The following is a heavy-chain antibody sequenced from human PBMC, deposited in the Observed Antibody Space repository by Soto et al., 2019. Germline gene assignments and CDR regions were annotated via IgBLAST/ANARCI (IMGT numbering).Heavy chain of an antibody. CDR1: GFTFSSYA. CDR2: ISYDGSNK. V-gene: IGHV3-30-3*01. D-gene: IGHD1-26*01. Sequence: SGGSLRLSCAASGFTFSSYAMHWVRQAPGKGLEWVAVISYDGSNKYYADSVKGRFTISRDSSKNTLYLQMNSLRAEDTAVYYCAREGGSYYRVQFDYWGQGTLVTVSS. CDR3: AREGGSYYRVQFDY. J-gene: IGHJ4*02.